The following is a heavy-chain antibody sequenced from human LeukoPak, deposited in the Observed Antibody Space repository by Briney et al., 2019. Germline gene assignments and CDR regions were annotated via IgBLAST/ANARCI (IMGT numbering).Heavy chain of an antibody. CDR1: GGSISSYY. J-gene: IGHJ4*02. CDR2: IYYSGST. Sequence: SETLSLTCTVSGGSISSYYWSWIRQPPGKGLEWIGYIYYSGSTNYNPSLKSRVTISVDTSKNQFSLKLSSVTAADTAVYYCARGRNQYYYDSSARPRTHYLDYWGQGTLVTVSS. V-gene: IGHV4-59*01. D-gene: IGHD3-22*01. CDR3: ARGRNQYYYDSSARPRTHYLDY.